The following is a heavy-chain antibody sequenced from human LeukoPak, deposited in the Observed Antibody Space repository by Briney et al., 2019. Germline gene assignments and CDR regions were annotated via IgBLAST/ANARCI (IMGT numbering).Heavy chain of an antibody. Sequence: SQTLSLTCTVSGGSISSGSYYWNWIRQPAGKGLEWIGSINYSGRTYDNPSLKSRVTISIDTSKNQIFLKLRSTTAADTAHYYCARAEINDYNRYWGQGILVIVSS. D-gene: IGHD4-11*01. J-gene: IGHJ4*02. CDR1: GGSISSGSYY. CDR3: ARAEINDYNRY. CDR2: INYSGRT. V-gene: IGHV4-61*02.